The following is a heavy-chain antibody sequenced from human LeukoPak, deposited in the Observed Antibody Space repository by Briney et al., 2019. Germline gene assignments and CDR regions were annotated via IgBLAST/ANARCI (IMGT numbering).Heavy chain of an antibody. CDR1: GGSISSYY. D-gene: IGHD6-13*01. CDR2: IYTSGST. V-gene: IGHV4-4*07. CDR3: ARDDSSSQDY. J-gene: IGHJ4*02. Sequence: SENLSLTCTVSGGSISSYYWGWIRQPAREGLEWIGRIYTSGSTNYNPSLKSRVTMSVDTSKNQFSLKLSSVTAADTAVYYCARDDSSSQDYWGQGTLVTVSS.